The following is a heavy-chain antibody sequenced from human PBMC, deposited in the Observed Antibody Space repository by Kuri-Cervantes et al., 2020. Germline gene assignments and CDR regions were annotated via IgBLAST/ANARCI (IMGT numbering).Heavy chain of an antibody. CDR2: IWYDGSNK. J-gene: IGHJ5*02. Sequence: GESLKISCAASGFTFSSYWMSWVRQAPGKGLEWVAVIWYDGSNKYYADSVKGRFTISRDNSKNTLYLQMNSLRVEDTAVYYCAKSALTPNTHWFDPWGQGTLVTVSS. CDR1: GFTFSSYW. D-gene: IGHD2-8*01. CDR3: AKSALTPNTHWFDP. V-gene: IGHV3-33*06.